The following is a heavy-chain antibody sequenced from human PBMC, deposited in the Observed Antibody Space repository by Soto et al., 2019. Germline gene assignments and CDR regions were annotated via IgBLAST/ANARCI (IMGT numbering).Heavy chain of an antibody. CDR3: ARHRPNSSGWHYYYGMDV. V-gene: IGHV4-39*01. J-gene: IGHJ6*02. CDR1: GGSISSSRYY. D-gene: IGHD6-19*01. Sequence: SETLSLTCTVSGGSISSSRYYWGWIRQPPGKGLEWIGSIYYSGSTYYNPSLKSRVTISVDTSKNQFSLKLSSVTAADTAVYYCARHRPNSSGWHYYYGMDVWGQGTTVTVSS. CDR2: IYYSGST.